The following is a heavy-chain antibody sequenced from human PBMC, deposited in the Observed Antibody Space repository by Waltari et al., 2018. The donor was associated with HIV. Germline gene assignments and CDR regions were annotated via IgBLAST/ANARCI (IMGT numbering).Heavy chain of an antibody. V-gene: IGHV3-30*18. CDR1: GFTFSNYG. CDR3: AKDLWDGYKSPLDY. CDR2: ISNDGTNK. Sequence: QVQLVESGGGVVQPGRSLRLSCVASGFTFSNYGIHWVRQAPGKGLGWVAVISNDGTNKFYADPVKGRFTISRDNSKNTLYLQMNSLRAEDTAVYYCAKDLWDGYKSPLDYWGQGTLVTVSS. J-gene: IGHJ4*02. D-gene: IGHD5-12*01.